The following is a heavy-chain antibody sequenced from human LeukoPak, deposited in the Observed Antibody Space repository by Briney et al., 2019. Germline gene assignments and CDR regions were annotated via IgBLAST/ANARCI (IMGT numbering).Heavy chain of an antibody. J-gene: IGHJ4*02. CDR3: ARAGDITMIVVVSFDY. D-gene: IGHD3-22*01. CDR1: GYTFTSYY. V-gene: IGHV1-46*01. CDR2: INPSGGST. Sequence: ASVKVSCKASGYTFTSYYMHWVRQAPGQGLEWMGIINPSGGSTSYAQKLQGRVTMTTDTSTSTAYMELRSLRSDDTAVYYCARAGDITMIVVVSFDYWGQGTLVTVSS.